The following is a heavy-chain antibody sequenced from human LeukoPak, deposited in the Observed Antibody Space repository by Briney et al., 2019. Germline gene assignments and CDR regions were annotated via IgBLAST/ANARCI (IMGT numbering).Heavy chain of an antibody. CDR1: GGSISSSSYY. J-gene: IGHJ5*02. CDR2: IYYSGST. Sequence: SETLSLTCTVSGGSISSSSYYWGWIRQPPGKGLKWIGSIYYSGSTYYNPSLKSRVTISVDTSKNQFSLKLSSVTAADTAVYYCARVAVAGPDWFDPWGQGTLVTVSS. D-gene: IGHD6-19*01. CDR3: ARVAVAGPDWFDP. V-gene: IGHV4-39*07.